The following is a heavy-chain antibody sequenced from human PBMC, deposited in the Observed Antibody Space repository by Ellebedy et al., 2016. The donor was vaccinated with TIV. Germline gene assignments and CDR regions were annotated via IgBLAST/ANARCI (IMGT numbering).Heavy chain of an antibody. J-gene: IGHJ4*02. CDR2: ISGYNGNT. CDR3: ARGNRAAVAGRVDY. D-gene: IGHD6-19*01. Sequence: ASVKVSCKASGYTFTKYGISWVRQAPGQGLEWMGWISGYNGNTNYAQKLQGRVTMTTDTSTSTAYMELRSLRSDDTAVYYCARGNRAAVAGRVDYWGQGTLVTVSS. V-gene: IGHV1-18*04. CDR1: GYTFTKYG.